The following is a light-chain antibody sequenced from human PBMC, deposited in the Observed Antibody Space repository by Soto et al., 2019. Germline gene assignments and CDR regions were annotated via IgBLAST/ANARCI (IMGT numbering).Light chain of an antibody. Sequence: QSALTQPASVSGSPGQSITISCTGTSSDVGGYDYVSWYQQHPTKAPKLMIYDVTNRPSGVSYRFSGSKSGNTASLTISGLQAEDEADYYCSSYTGSSTDVFGNGTKLTVL. CDR2: DVT. CDR3: SSYTGSSTDV. J-gene: IGLJ1*01. V-gene: IGLV2-14*03. CDR1: SSDVGGYDY.